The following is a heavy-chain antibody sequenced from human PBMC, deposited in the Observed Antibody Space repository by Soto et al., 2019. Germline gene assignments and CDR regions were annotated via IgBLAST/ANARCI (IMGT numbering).Heavy chain of an antibody. J-gene: IGHJ6*02. CDR3: ASAGLYCGSDCQKYYGMDV. V-gene: IGHV1-2*04. D-gene: IGHD2-21*02. CDR2: INPNSGGT. Sequence: ASVKVSCKASGYTFTGYYMHWVRLAPGQGLEWMGWINPNSGGTNYAQKFQGWVTMTRDTSISTAYMELSRLRSDDTAVYYCASAGLYCGSDCQKYYGMDVWGQGTTVTVSS. CDR1: GYTFTGYY.